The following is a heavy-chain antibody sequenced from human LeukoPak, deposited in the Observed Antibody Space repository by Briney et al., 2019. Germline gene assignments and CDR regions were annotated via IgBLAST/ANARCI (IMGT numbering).Heavy chain of an antibody. J-gene: IGHJ3*02. V-gene: IGHV4-61*01. CDR1: GGSVSSGSYY. Sequence: PSETLSLTCTVSGGSVSSGSYYRSWIRQPPGKGLEWIGYIYYSGSTNYNPSLKSRVTISVDTSKNQFSLKLSSVTAADTAVYYCAREENGWNGSDDAFDIWGQGTMVTVSS. CDR2: IYYSGST. D-gene: IGHD1-1*01. CDR3: AREENGWNGSDDAFDI.